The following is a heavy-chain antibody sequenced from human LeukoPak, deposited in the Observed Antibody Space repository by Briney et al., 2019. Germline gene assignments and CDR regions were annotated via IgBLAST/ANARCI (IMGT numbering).Heavy chain of an antibody. D-gene: IGHD6-19*01. CDR2: INPNSGGT. V-gene: IGHV1-2*02. CDR3: ASLGFGDTIAVAGTGDY. CDR1: GYTFTGYY. J-gene: IGHJ4*02. Sequence: GASVKVSCKASGYTFTGYYMHWVRQAPGQGLEWMGWINPNSGGTNYAQKFQGRVTMTRDTSISTAYMELSRLRSDDTAVYYCASLGFGDTIAVAGTGDYWGQGTLVTVSS.